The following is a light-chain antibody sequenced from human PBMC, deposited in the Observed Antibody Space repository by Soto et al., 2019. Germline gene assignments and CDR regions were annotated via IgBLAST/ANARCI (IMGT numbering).Light chain of an antibody. CDR2: AAS. CDR3: QQSYRNPIT. V-gene: IGKV1-39*01. Sequence: DIQMTQSASSLYASVVDRVTITYRASQSISNYLNWYQQKPGKAPNLLIHAASSLQSGVPPRFSGSGSGTDFTLTISSLQPEDFATYFCQQSYRNPITFGQGTKVDI. J-gene: IGKJ1*01. CDR1: QSISNY.